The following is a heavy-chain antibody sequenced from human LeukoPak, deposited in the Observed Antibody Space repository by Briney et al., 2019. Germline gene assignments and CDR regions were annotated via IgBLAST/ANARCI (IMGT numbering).Heavy chain of an antibody. D-gene: IGHD4/OR15-4a*01. J-gene: IGHJ4*02. CDR3: ARDLPVSGAYHQFDS. V-gene: IGHV3-21*06. Sequence: PGGSLRLSCAASGFTFDTYDMKWVRQAPGKGLEWVSDISSRSTNIHYADSVKGRFTISRDNAKNSLYLQMNSLRAEDTAIYYCARDLPVSGAYHQFDSWGQGTLVTVSS. CDR2: ISSRSTNI. CDR1: GFTFDTYD.